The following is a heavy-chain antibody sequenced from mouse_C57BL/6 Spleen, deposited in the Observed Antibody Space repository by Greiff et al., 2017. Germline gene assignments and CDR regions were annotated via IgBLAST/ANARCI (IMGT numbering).Heavy chain of an antibody. CDR1: GYTFTSYW. Sequence: EVQLQESGTVLARPGASVKMSCKTSGYTFTSYWMHWVKQRPGQGLEWIGAIYPGNSDTSYNQKFKGKAKLTAVTSASTAYMELSSLTNADSAVYYCTRYDYDGAWFAYWGQGTLVTVSA. D-gene: IGHD2-4*01. V-gene: IGHV1-5*01. J-gene: IGHJ3*01. CDR2: IYPGNSDT. CDR3: TRYDYDGAWFAY.